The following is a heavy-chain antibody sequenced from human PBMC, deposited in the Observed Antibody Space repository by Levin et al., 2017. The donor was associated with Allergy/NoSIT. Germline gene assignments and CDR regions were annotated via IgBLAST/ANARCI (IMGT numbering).Heavy chain of an antibody. CDR1: GYSFTSYW. CDR2: IYPGDSDT. D-gene: IGHD2-21*02. J-gene: IGHJ6*02. CDR3: ARGIYCGGDCPLLGGMDV. Sequence: PGESLKISCKGSGYSFTSYWIGWVRQMPGKGLEWMGIIYPGDSDTRYSPSFQGQVTISADKSISTAYLQWSSLKASDTAMYYCARGIYCGGDCPLLGGMDVWGQGTTVTVSS. V-gene: IGHV5-51*01.